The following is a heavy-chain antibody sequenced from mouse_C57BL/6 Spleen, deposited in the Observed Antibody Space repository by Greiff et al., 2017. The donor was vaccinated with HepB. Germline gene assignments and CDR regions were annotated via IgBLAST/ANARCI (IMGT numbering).Heavy chain of an antibody. J-gene: IGHJ1*03. V-gene: IGHV1-69*01. CDR2: IDPSDSYT. D-gene: IGHD4-1*01. Sequence: QVQLKQPGAELVMPGASVKLSCKASGYTFTSYWMHWVKQRPGQGLEWIGEIDPSDSYTNYNQKFKGKSTLTVDKSSSTAYMQLSSLTSEDSAVYYCARRLELGGWYFDVWGTGTTVTVSS. CDR3: ARRLELGGWYFDV. CDR1: GYTFTSYW.